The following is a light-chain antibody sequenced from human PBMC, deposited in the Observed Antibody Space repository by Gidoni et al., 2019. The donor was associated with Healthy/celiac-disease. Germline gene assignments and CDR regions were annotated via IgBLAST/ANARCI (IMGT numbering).Light chain of an antibody. Sequence: SYELTQPPSVSVSPGQTASITCFGDKLGDKYACWYQQKPGQSPVLVIYQDSKRPSGIPERFSGSNSGNTATLTISGTQAMDEADYYCQAWDSSMAVFGGGTKLTVL. J-gene: IGLJ2*01. CDR2: QDS. CDR1: KLGDKY. CDR3: QAWDSSMAV. V-gene: IGLV3-1*01.